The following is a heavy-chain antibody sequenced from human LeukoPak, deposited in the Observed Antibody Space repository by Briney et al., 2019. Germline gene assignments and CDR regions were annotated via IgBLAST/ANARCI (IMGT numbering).Heavy chain of an antibody. CDR1: GYTFTSYY. CDR3: ARYYYDSSGYKEDAFDI. CDR2: INPSGGST. D-gene: IGHD3-22*01. V-gene: IGHV1-46*01. J-gene: IGHJ3*02. Sequence: ASVKVSCKASGYTFTSYYMHWVRQAPGQGLEWMGIINPSGGSTSYAQKFQGRVTMTRDTSTSTVYMELSSLRSEDTAVYYCARYYYDSSGYKEDAFDIWGQGTMVTVSS.